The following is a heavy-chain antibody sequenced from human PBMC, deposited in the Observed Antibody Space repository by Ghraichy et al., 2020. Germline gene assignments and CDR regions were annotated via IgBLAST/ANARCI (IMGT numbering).Heavy chain of an antibody. V-gene: IGHV3-74*01. D-gene: IGHD2-15*01. J-gene: IGHJ4*02. CDR1: GFTFSSYW. Sequence: ETLSLTCAVSGFTFSSYWMHWVHQAPGKGLVWVSRINSDGSSISYADSVKGRFTFSRDNAKNTLYLQMNSLRADDTAVYYCARGGPEYCSGGSCYAGDYWGQGTLVTVSS. CDR3: ARGGPEYCSGGSCYAGDY. CDR2: INSDGSSI.